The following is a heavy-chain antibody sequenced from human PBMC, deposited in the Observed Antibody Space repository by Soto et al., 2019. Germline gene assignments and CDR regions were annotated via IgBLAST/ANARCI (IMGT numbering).Heavy chain of an antibody. V-gene: IGHV4-4*07. CDR1: GASISSYF. D-gene: IGHD6-19*01. Sequence: SETLSLTCTVSGASISSYFWTWIRQPAGKGLDWIGRISTSGTTNYNPSLKSRVTMSVDTSKNHFSLNLSSVTAPFTAVYYCAREAGSDRWFDPWGQGTLVTVAS. CDR3: AREAGSDRWFDP. CDR2: ISTSGTT. J-gene: IGHJ5*02.